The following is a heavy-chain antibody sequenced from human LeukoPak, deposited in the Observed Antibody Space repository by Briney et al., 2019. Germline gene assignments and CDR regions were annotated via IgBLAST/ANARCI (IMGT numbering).Heavy chain of an antibody. CDR1: GFTFDDYA. Sequence: GGSLRLSCAASGFTFDDYAMHWVRQAPGKGLEWVAVISYDGSHKYYADSVKGRFTISRDNSKNMLELQMNSLTTEDTAVYYCTREVWYDALSFDYWGQGTLVSVSS. D-gene: IGHD2-15*01. CDR3: TREVWYDALSFDY. CDR2: ISYDGSHK. V-gene: IGHV3-30-3*01. J-gene: IGHJ4*02.